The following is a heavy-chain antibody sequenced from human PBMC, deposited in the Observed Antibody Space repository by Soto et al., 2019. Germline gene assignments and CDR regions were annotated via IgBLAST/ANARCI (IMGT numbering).Heavy chain of an antibody. V-gene: IGHV3-53*02. Sequence: EVQLVETGGDLIQPGGYLRLSCAASGFSVSANNMNWVRQAPGKGLEWVSIIYGTDTTYYADSVRGRFTVSRDNSKNTVYLQMDSLRSEDTALYHCVRGGFDWGQGTLVTVSS. J-gene: IGHJ4*02. D-gene: IGHD3-10*01. CDR1: GFSVSANN. CDR2: IYGTDTT. CDR3: VRGGFD.